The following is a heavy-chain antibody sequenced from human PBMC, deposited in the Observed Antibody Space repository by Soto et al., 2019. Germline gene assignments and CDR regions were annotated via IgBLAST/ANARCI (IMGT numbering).Heavy chain of an antibody. CDR2: ITSRADST. Sequence: EVQLLESGGGLVQPGGSLRLSCTTSGFSFSNYAMSWVRQAPGKGLEWVSAITSRADSTYSADSVQGRFTISRDNSQSTLYLQMTGLRAEDTAVYFCEKDRASGWYSAFDYWGQGALVTVSS. CDR3: EKDRASGWYSAFDY. D-gene: IGHD6-19*01. CDR1: GFSFSNYA. V-gene: IGHV3-23*01. J-gene: IGHJ4*02.